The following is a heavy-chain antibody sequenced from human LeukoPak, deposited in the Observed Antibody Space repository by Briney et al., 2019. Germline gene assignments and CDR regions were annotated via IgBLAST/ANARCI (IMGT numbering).Heavy chain of an antibody. J-gene: IGHJ6*03. Sequence: PSETLSLTCTVSGDSISSYSWSWLRQPTGKGLEWIGYIYYSGSTNYNPSLKSRVTISVDTSKNQFSLKLSSVTAADTAVYYCARETPDCRSTSCYLTAVYYYYYMDVWGKGTTVTVSS. CDR1: GDSISSYS. D-gene: IGHD2-2*01. CDR2: IYYSGST. V-gene: IGHV4-59*01. CDR3: ARETPDCRSTSCYLTAVYYYYYMDV.